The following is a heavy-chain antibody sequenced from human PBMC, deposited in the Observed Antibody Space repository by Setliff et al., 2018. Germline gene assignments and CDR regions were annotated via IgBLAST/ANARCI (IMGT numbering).Heavy chain of an antibody. CDR1: GFTFSSYS. V-gene: IGHV3-48*01. D-gene: IGHD3-10*01. CDR2: ISSSSSTI. CDR3: ARDHAYGSRFYYYYYNMDV. Sequence: GGSLRLSCAASGFTFSSYSMNWVRQAPGKGLEWVSYISSSSSTIYYADSVKGRFTISRDNAKNSLYLQMNSLRAEDTAVYYCARDHAYGSRFYYYYYNMDVWGQGTTVTVSS. J-gene: IGHJ6*02.